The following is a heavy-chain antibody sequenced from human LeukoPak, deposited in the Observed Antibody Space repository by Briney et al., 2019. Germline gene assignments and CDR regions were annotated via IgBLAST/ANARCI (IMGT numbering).Heavy chain of an antibody. J-gene: IGHJ4*02. V-gene: IGHV3-15*01. CDR2: IKSKTDGETT. Sequence: PGGSLRLSCAASGFTFSDAWMSWVRQAPGKGLEWVGHIKSKTDGETTDYAAPVKGRFTISRDDSKNTLYLQMHSLKASDTAMYYCARRNSYGSLTFDYWGQGTLVTVSS. CDR1: GFTFSDAW. D-gene: IGHD5-18*01. CDR3: ARRNSYGSLTFDY.